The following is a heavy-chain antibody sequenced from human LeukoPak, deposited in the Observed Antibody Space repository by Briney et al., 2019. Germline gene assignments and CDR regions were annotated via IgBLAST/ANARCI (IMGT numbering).Heavy chain of an antibody. CDR3: ARLEVGAVAGTEFDY. J-gene: IGHJ4*02. D-gene: IGHD6-19*01. CDR1: GYTFTSYG. V-gene: IGHV1-18*04. CDR2: ISAYNGNT. Sequence: GASVKVSCKASGYTFTSYGISWVRQAPGQGLEWMGWISAYNGNTNYAQKLQGRVTMTTDTSTSTAYMELRSLRSDDTAVYYGARLEVGAVAGTEFDYWGQETLVTVSS.